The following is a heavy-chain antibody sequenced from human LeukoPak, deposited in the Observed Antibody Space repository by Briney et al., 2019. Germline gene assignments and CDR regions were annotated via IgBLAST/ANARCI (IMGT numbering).Heavy chain of an antibody. V-gene: IGHV1-2*02. CDR3: ARAQSDYDILTGYNAFDI. Sequence: GASVKVSCKASGYTFTGYYMHWVRQAPGQGLEWMGWINPNSGGTNYAQKFQGRVPMTRDTSISTAYMELSRLRSDDTAVYYCARAQSDYDILTGYNAFDIWGQGTMVTVSS. CDR2: INPNSGGT. CDR1: GYTFTGYY. J-gene: IGHJ3*02. D-gene: IGHD3-9*01.